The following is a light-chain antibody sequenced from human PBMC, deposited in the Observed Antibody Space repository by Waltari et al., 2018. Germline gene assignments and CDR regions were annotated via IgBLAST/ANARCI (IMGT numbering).Light chain of an antibody. CDR3: NSYTSRGTHV. J-gene: IGLJ1*01. V-gene: IGLV2-14*01. CDR2: HFP. Sequence: QSALTQPASVSGSPGQSITISCAGTSSDVGAYNSVSWYQQQPDKAPPLIIYHFPSRPSVFSTRFSASKSGNTASLTISGLQAEDEADYYCNSYTSRGTHVFGTGTKVTVL. CDR1: SSDVGAYNS.